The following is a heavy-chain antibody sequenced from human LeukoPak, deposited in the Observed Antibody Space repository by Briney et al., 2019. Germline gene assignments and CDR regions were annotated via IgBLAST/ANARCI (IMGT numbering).Heavy chain of an antibody. D-gene: IGHD1-26*01. CDR1: GGSISSGSYY. Sequence: PSETLSLTCTVSGGSISSGSYYWSWIRQPAGKGLEWIGRIYTSRSTNYNPSLKSRVTRSVDTSKNQFSLKLNSVTAADTAVYYCARGAQNEWERLFDYWGQGTLVTVSS. J-gene: IGHJ4*02. CDR3: ARGAQNEWERLFDY. V-gene: IGHV4-61*02. CDR2: IYTSRST.